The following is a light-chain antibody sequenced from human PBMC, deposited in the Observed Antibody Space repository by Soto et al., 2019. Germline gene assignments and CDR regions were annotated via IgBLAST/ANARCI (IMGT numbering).Light chain of an antibody. CDR3: SSYTSSSTLGV. J-gene: IGLJ1*01. CDR1: SSDVCGYNY. Sequence: QSVLTQPASVSGSPGQSITISCTGTSSDVCGYNYVSWYQQHPGKAPKLMIYDVSNRPSGVSNRFSGSKSGNTASLTISGLQAEDEADYYCSSYTSSSTLGVFGTGTKVTV. V-gene: IGLV2-14*01. CDR2: DVS.